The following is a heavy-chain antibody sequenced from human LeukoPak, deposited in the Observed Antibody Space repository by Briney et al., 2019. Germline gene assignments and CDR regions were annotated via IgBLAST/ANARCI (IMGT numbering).Heavy chain of an antibody. J-gene: IGHJ4*02. CDR3: ARGPSTNWYGLDH. V-gene: IGHV3-74*01. Sequence: GGSLRLSCSASEFTFSRYWMHWVRQVPGRGLVWVSRVNSDGTIINYADSVKGRFTVSRDNAKNTLYLQMNGLRAEDTAVYFCARGPSTNWYGLDHWGRGTLVTVSS. CDR2: VNSDGTII. D-gene: IGHD6-13*01. CDR1: EFTFSRYW.